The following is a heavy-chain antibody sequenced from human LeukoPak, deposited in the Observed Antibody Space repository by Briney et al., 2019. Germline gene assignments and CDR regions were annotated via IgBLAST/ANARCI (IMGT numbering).Heavy chain of an antibody. CDR2: ISSSGSTI. Sequence: PPGGSLRLSCAASGFTFSSYEMSWVRQAPGKGLEWVSYISSSGSTIYYADSVKGRFTISRDNTKNSLYLQMNSLRAEDTAVYYCTRAFSGSYYSPSSFDYWGQGTLVTVSS. CDR3: TRAFSGSYYSPSSFDY. CDR1: GFTFSSYE. J-gene: IGHJ4*02. D-gene: IGHD3-10*01. V-gene: IGHV3-48*03.